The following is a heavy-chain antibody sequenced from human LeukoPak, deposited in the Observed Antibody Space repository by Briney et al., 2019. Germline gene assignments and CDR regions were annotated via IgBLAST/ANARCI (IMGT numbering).Heavy chain of an antibody. CDR2: IHTNDKT. Sequence: GGSLRLSCAASGFIVNGKYMSWVRQAPGKGLEWVSGIHTNDKTYYADSVKGRFTISRDNSKNTLFLQMNTLRAEDTAVYYCATRIAAGGLFFFDYWGQGTLVIVSS. V-gene: IGHV3-53*01. CDR3: ATRIAAGGLFFFDY. D-gene: IGHD6-13*01. CDR1: GFIVNGKY. J-gene: IGHJ4*02.